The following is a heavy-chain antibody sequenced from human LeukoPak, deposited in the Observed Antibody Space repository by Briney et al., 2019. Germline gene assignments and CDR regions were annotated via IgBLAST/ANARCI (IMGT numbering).Heavy chain of an antibody. CDR1: GFPFSSYA. CDR3: ATGSGRFLEWGNLDS. J-gene: IGHJ4*02. D-gene: IGHD3-3*01. V-gene: IGHV3-23*01. Sequence: GSLILSFSASGFPFSSYAMMGGRRPPGKGLEWVSAIIGSGGSTYYTDSVKALFTISRDNSKNTLYLQMNNLRAEEPAVYYCATGSGRFLEWGNLDSWGQGTLVTVSS. CDR2: IIGSGGST.